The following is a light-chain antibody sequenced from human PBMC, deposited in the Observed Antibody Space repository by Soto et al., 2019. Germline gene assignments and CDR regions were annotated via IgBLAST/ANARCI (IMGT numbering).Light chain of an antibody. V-gene: IGLV2-14*01. Sequence: QSALTQPASVSGSPGQSITISCTGNSSDVGGYNYVSWYQQHPGKAPKFMIYDVSNRPSGVSNRFSGSKSGNTASLTISGLQAEDEADYYCSSYTSSSTLVFGGGTKVTVL. CDR2: DVS. CDR1: SSDVGGYNY. CDR3: SSYTSSSTLV. J-gene: IGLJ2*01.